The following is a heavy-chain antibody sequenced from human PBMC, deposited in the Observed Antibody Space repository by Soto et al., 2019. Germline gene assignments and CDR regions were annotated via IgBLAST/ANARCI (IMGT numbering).Heavy chain of an antibody. CDR1: GFSLSTSGVG. J-gene: IGHJ4*02. Sequence: QITLKESGPTLVKPTQTLTLTCTFSGFSLSTSGVGVGWIRQPPGKALECLALISWDDDKRYSPSLKSRLTITKDTSKNQVVLTMTNMDPVDTATYYCAHTDAYGDYDYWGQGTLVTVSS. CDR2: ISWDDDK. CDR3: AHTDAYGDYDY. D-gene: IGHD4-17*01. V-gene: IGHV2-5*02.